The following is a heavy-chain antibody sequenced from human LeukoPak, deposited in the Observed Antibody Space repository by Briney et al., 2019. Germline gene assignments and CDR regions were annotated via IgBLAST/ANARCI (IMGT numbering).Heavy chain of an antibody. J-gene: IGHJ4*02. CDR1: GGSISSGGYS. V-gene: IGHV4-30-2*01. Sequence: PSQTLSLTCAVSGGSISSGGYSWSWIRQPPGKGLEWIGYIYHSGSTYYNPSLKSRVTISVDRSKNQFSLKLSSVTAADTAVYYCARGSWGYYFDYRGQGTLVTVSS. CDR3: ARGSWGYYFDY. CDR2: IYHSGST. D-gene: IGHD3-16*01.